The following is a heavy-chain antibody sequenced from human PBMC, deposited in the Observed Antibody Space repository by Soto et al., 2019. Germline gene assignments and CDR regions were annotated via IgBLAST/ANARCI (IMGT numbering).Heavy chain of an antibody. V-gene: IGHV3-23*01. CDR2: ISGSGGST. J-gene: IGHJ4*02. Sequence: EVQLLESGGGLVQPGGSLRLSCAASGFTFSSYAMSWVRWALGKGLEWVSGISGSGGSTYYAESVKGRFTISRDNYNNTLYLQMNSLSAEDTAVYYYAKGGGIAVAGTHVDYWGQGTLVTVSS. D-gene: IGHD6-19*01. CDR3: AKGGGIAVAGTHVDY. CDR1: GFTFSSYA.